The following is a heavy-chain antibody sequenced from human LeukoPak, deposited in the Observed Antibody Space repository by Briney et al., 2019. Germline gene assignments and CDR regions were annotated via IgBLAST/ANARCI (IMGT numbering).Heavy chain of an antibody. J-gene: IGHJ6*04. CDR1: GFPFNSYA. Sequence: QPGRSLPLSCVASGFPFNSYAMHWVRQAPGKGLEYVAVISYDGSDRYYADSVKGRFTISRDNSKNTLYVQMNSLRAEDTAIYYCASQRPGQVDPYYYGMDLWGKGTTVIVSS. CDR2: ISYDGSDR. CDR3: ASQRPGQVDPYYYGMDL. V-gene: IGHV3-30*04. D-gene: IGHD6-25*01.